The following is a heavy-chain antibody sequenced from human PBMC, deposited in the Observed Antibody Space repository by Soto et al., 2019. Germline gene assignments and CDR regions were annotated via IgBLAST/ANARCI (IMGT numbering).Heavy chain of an antibody. Sequence: PGGSLRLSCAASGFTISSNYMSWVRQAPGKGLEWVSVIYSGGSTYYADSVKGRFTISRDNSKNTLYLQMNSLRAEDTAVYYCARDQSGSWPYNYFDCWGQGTLVTVSS. CDR1: GFTISSNY. D-gene: IGHD6-13*01. J-gene: IGHJ4*02. CDR3: ARDQSGSWPYNYFDC. V-gene: IGHV3-53*01. CDR2: IYSGGST.